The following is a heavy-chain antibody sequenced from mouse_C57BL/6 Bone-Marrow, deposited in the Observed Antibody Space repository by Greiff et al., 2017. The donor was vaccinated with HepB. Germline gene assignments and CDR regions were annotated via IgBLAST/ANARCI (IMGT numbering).Heavy chain of an antibody. CDR3: ASLYYYGSSYSWYFDV. V-gene: IGHV2-2*01. CDR1: GFSLTSYG. J-gene: IGHJ1*03. D-gene: IGHD1-1*01. CDR2: IWSGGST. Sequence: VQLQQSGPGLVQPSQSLSITCTVSGFSLTSYGVHWVRQSPGKGLEWLGVIWSGGSTDYNAAFISRLSISKDNSKSQVFFKMNSLQADDTAIYYCASLYYYGSSYSWYFDVWGTGTTVTVSS.